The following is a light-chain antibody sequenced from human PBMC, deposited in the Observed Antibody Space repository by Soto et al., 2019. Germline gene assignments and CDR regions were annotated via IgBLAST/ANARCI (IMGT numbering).Light chain of an antibody. CDR1: QSISSY. Sequence: DIQMTQSPSSLSASVGDRVTITCRASQSISSYLNWYQQKPGKAPKLLIYAASSLQSGVPSRFSGSGSGIDFTLTISSLQPEDFATYYCQQSYSTPPRTFGPGTKVDIK. V-gene: IGKV1-39*01. J-gene: IGKJ3*01. CDR2: AAS. CDR3: QQSYSTPPRT.